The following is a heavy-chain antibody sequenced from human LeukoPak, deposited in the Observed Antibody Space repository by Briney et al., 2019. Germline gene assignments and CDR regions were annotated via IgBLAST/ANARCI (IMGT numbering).Heavy chain of an antibody. CDR1: GFTFSSYA. D-gene: IGHD6-19*01. CDR3: AKDDVAVAPRKCGMDV. Sequence: GGSLRLSCAASGFTFSSYAMSWVRQAPGKGLEWVSAISGSGGSTYYADSVKGRFTISRDNSKNTLYLQMNSLRAEDTAVYYCAKDDVAVAPRKCGMDVWGQGTTVTASS. V-gene: IGHV3-23*01. J-gene: IGHJ6*02. CDR2: ISGSGGST.